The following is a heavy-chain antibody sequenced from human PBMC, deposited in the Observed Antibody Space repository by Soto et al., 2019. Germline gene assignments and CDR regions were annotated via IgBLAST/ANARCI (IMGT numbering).Heavy chain of an antibody. Sequence: QITLKESGPTLVKPTQTLTLTCTFSGFSLSTRGEAVAWIRQPPGEALEWLALIYWDDDKRYSPFLRNGVTITKDTSKNQVVLTMTDMDPVDTATYFCAHRRNIELGPLRLFDYWGQGTQVTVSS. CDR2: IYWDDDK. CDR3: AHRRNIELGPLRLFDY. CDR1: GFSLSTRGEA. D-gene: IGHD2-15*01. V-gene: IGHV2-5*02. J-gene: IGHJ4*02.